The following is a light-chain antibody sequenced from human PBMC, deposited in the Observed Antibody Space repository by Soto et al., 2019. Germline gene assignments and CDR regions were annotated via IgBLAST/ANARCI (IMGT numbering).Light chain of an antibody. V-gene: IGLV4-69*01. CDR1: SGHSSYA. CDR2: INSDGSH. J-gene: IGLJ2*01. Sequence: QSALTQSPSASASLGASVKLTCTLSSGHSSYAIAWHQQQPEKGPRYLMKINSDGSHSKGDGIPDRFSGSSSGAERYLSISSLQSEDEADYYCQTWGSGTVVFGGGTQLTVL. CDR3: QTWGSGTVV.